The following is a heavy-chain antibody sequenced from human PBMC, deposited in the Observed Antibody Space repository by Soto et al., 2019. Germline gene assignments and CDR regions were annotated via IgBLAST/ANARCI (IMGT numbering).Heavy chain of an antibody. CDR3: ARDPYYYDSSGYQAHDAFDI. CDR2: ISAYNGNT. D-gene: IGHD3-22*01. CDR1: GYTFTSYG. J-gene: IGHJ3*02. Sequence: ASVKVSFKASGYTFTSYGISWLRQAPGQGLEWMGWISAYNGNTNYVQKLQGRVTMTTDTSTSTAYMELRSLRSDDTAVYYCARDPYYYDSSGYQAHDAFDIWGQGTMVTVSS. V-gene: IGHV1-18*04.